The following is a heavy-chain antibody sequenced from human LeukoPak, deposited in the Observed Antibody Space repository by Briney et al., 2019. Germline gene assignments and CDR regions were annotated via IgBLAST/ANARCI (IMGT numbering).Heavy chain of an antibody. D-gene: IGHD6-13*01. V-gene: IGHV3-30*03. CDR2: VSYDGSNK. J-gene: IGHJ4*02. Sequence: PGGSLRLSCAASGFTFNSFGMHWVRQAPGKGLEWVAVVSYDGSNKYYADSVKGRFTISRDNSKNTLYLQMNSLRAEDTAVYYCARHRTYRSSWYDDLGHWGQGTLVTVSS. CDR3: ARHRTYRSSWYDDLGH. CDR1: GFTFNSFG.